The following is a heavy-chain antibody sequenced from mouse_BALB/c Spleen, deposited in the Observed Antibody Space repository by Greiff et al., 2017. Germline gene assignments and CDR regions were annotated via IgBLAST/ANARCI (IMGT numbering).Heavy chain of an antibody. CDR2: ISYSGST. J-gene: IGHJ2*01. D-gene: IGHD1-1*01. V-gene: IGHV3-8*02. CDR1: GDSITSGY. CDR3: ARYYYGSRGYFDY. Sequence: VQLKESGPSLVKPSQTLSLTCSVTGDSITSGYWNWIRKFPGNKLEYMGYISYSGSTYYNPSLKSRISITRDTSKNQYYLQLNSVTTEDTATYYCARYYYGSRGYFDYWGQGTTLTVSS.